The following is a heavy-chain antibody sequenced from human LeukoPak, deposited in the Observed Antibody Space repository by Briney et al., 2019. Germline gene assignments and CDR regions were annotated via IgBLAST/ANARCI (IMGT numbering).Heavy chain of an antibody. J-gene: IGHJ4*02. Sequence: ETLSLTCTVSGGSISSYYWSWVRQAPGKGLEWVSGINWNGGSTGYADSVKGRFTISRDNAKNSLYLQMNSLRAEDTALYYCARWVAAAGKDWGQGTLVTVSS. CDR2: INWNGGST. CDR3: ARWVAAAGKD. V-gene: IGHV3-20*04. D-gene: IGHD6-13*01. CDR1: GGSISSYY.